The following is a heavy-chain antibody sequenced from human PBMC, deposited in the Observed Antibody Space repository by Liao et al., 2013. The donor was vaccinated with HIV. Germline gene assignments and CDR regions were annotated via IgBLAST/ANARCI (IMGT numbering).Heavy chain of an antibody. CDR2: IYTSGST. CDR3: ARGVGAFWSGYYIGGGWYYFDY. J-gene: IGHJ4*02. V-gene: IGHV4-4*07. CDR1: GGSISSYY. D-gene: IGHD3-3*01. Sequence: QVQLQESGPGLVKPSETLSLTCTVSGGSISSYYWSWIRQPAGKGLEWIGRIYTSGSTNYNPSLKSRVTISVDTSKNQFSLKLSSVTAADTAVYYCARGVGAFWSGYYIGGGWYYFDYWGQGTLVTVSS.